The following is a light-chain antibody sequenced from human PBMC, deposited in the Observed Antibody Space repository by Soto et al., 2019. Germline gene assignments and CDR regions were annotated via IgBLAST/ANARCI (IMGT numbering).Light chain of an antibody. J-gene: IGLJ1*01. Sequence: QSVLTQPRSVSGSPGQSVTISCTGTSSDVGGYNYVSWYQHHPGKAPKLMIYDVSKRPSGVPDRFSGSKSGNTASLTISGLQAEDEDDYYCCSYAGSYIYVFATGTKLTVL. CDR2: DVS. CDR1: SSDVGGYNY. V-gene: IGLV2-11*01. CDR3: CSYAGSYIYV.